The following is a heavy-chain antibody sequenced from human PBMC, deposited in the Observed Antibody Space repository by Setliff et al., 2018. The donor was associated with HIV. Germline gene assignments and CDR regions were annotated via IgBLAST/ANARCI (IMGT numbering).Heavy chain of an antibody. Sequence: ASVKVSCKASGYDFTAYATSWVRQAPGQGLEWMGRIGGDNANIKFAQSFQGRVTMTTDTSTNTAYLELTSLRSDDTAVYYCARYAASGTGWFDPWGQGTQVTVSS. D-gene: IGHD2-8*02. V-gene: IGHV1-18*01. CDR2: IGGDNANI. J-gene: IGHJ5*02. CDR1: GYDFTAYA. CDR3: ARYAASGTGWFDP.